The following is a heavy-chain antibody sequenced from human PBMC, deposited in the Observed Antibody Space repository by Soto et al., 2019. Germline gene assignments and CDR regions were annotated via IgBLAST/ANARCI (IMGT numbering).Heavy chain of an antibody. CDR3: SGGLGDAF. Sequence: EVHLVESGGGLVQTGGSLRLSCAIFESTVSRDWMNWVRQAPGKGLEWVAHINQDGSEKYYVDSGKGRFTISRDNAKKSLYLQMNSLRPADTAMYYCSGGLGDAFWVQGTLVTVSS. CDR2: INQDGSEK. CDR1: ESTVSRDW. D-gene: IGHD1-26*01. V-gene: IGHV3-7*04. J-gene: IGHJ4*02.